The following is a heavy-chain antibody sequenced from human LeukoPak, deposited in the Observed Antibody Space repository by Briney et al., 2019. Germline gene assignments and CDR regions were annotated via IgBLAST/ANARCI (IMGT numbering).Heavy chain of an antibody. CDR3: ASDSYSPEYFQH. Sequence: GGSLRLSCAASGFTFSSYAMSWVRQAPGKGLEWVSAISGSGGSTFYADSVKGRFTISRDNSKNTLYLQMNSLRAEDTAMYYCASDSYSPEYFQHWGQGTLVTVSS. V-gene: IGHV3-23*01. J-gene: IGHJ1*01. CDR2: ISGSGGST. D-gene: IGHD2-21*02. CDR1: GFTFSSYA.